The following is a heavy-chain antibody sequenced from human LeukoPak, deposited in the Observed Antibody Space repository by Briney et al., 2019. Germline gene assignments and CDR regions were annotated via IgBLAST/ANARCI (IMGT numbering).Heavy chain of an antibody. CDR1: GFTFSSYS. Sequence: PGGSLRLSCAASGFTFSSYSMNWVRQAPGKGLEWVLSISSSSSYIYYADSVKGRFTISRDNAKNSLYLQMNSLRAEDTAVYYCARVVSSPGGDAFDIWGQGTMVTVSS. CDR2: ISSSSSYI. CDR3: ARVVSSPGGDAFDI. V-gene: IGHV3-21*01. D-gene: IGHD2-2*01. J-gene: IGHJ3*02.